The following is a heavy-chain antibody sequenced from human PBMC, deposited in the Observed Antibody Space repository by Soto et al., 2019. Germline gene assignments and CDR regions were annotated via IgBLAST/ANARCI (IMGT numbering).Heavy chain of an antibody. D-gene: IGHD6-6*01. V-gene: IGHV3-9*01. CDR3: AKDIYGSSSYYYYGMDV. CDR1: GFTFDDYA. CDR2: ISWNSGSI. Sequence: GGSLRLSCAASGFTFDDYAMHWVRQAPGKGLEWVSGISWNSGSIGYADSVKGRFTISRDNAKNSLYLQMNSLRAEDTALYYCAKDIYGSSSYYYYGMDVWGQGTTVTVSS. J-gene: IGHJ6*02.